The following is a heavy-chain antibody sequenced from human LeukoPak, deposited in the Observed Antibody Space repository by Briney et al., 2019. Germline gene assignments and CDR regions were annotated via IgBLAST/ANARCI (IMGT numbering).Heavy chain of an antibody. J-gene: IGHJ4*02. V-gene: IGHV4-34*01. CDR2: INHSGST. Sequence: PSETLSLTRAVYGGSFSGYYWSWIRQPPGKGLEWIGEINHSGSTNYNPSLKSRVTISVDTSKNQFSLKLSSVTAADTAVYYCARQRVITIVYFDYWGQGTLVTVPS. D-gene: IGHD3-22*01. CDR1: GGSFSGYY. CDR3: ARQRVITIVYFDY.